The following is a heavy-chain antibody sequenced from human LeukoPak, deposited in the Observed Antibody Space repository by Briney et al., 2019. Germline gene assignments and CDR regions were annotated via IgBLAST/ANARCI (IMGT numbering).Heavy chain of an antibody. D-gene: IGHD3-22*01. V-gene: IGHV4-39*07. J-gene: IGHJ4*02. Sequence: SETLSLTCTVSGGSISSSSYYWGWIRQPPGKGLEWIGSIYYSGSTYYNPSLKSRVTISVDTSKNQFSLKLSSVTAADTAVYYCARVGSANYYDSSGYYFDYWGQGTLVTVSS. CDR1: GGSISSSSYY. CDR3: ARVGSANYYDSSGYYFDY. CDR2: IYYSGST.